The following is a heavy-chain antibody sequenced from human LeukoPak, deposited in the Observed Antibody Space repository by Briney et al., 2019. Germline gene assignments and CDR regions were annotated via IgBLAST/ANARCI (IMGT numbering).Heavy chain of an antibody. D-gene: IGHD6-19*01. J-gene: IGHJ5*02. CDR1: GVTFSSDA. CDR3: ARGGRTSSGFDP. V-gene: IGHV3-23*01. CDR2: VSNSGSVT. Sequence: PGGSLRLSCAASGVTFSSDAMSWVRQAPGKGLEWVSTVSNSGSVTYDADSVKGRFTISRDNSKNTLYLQMNSLRAEDTALYYCARGGRTSSGFDPWGQGTLVTVSS.